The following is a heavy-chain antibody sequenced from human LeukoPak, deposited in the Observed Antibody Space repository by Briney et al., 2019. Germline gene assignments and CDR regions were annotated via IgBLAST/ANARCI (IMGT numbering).Heavy chain of an antibody. CDR3: ARGLATIGGDAFNI. CDR1: GGTFSSYA. V-gene: IGHV1-69*05. J-gene: IGHJ3*02. Sequence: SVKVSCKASGGTFSSYAISWVRQAPGQGLEWMGGIIPIFGTANYAQKFQGRVTITTDESTSTAYMELSSLRSEDTAVYYCARGLATIGGDAFNIWGQGTMVTVSS. D-gene: IGHD3-9*01. CDR2: IIPIFGTA.